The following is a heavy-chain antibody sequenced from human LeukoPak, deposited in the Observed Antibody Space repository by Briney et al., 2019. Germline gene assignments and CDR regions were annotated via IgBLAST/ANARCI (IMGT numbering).Heavy chain of an antibody. V-gene: IGHV3-21*01. J-gene: IGHJ4*02. CDR1: GFTFSSYS. D-gene: IGHD3-3*01. CDR3: ARVGYDSFDY. Sequence: PGGSLRLSCAASGFTFSSYSMNWVRQAPGKGLEWVSSIISSSSYIYYADSVEGRFTISRDNAKNSLYLQMNSLRAEDTAVYYCARVGYDSFDYWGQGTLVTVSS. CDR2: IISSSSYI.